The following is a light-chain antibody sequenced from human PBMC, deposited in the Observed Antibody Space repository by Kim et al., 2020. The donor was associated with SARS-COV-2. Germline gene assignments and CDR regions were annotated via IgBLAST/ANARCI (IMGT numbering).Light chain of an antibody. CDR2: AAS. V-gene: IGKV1-39*01. CDR3: QQSYSTPWLS. J-gene: IGKJ4*01. CDR1: QSIGTR. Sequence: IQMTQSPSSLAATVGDRITIACRASQSIGTRLNWYQQRPGKAPKLLIYAASCLQSGVPSRFSGTGSGTDFTLTISSLQPEDFATYYCQQSYSTPWLSFGGGTKVDIK.